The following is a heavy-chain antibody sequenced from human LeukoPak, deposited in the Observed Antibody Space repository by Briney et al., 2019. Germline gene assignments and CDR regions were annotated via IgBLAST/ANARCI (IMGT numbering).Heavy chain of an antibody. J-gene: IGHJ4*02. CDR3: ARRRYDYVWGSYRWYYFDY. CDR1: GGSFSGYY. CDR2: INHSGST. Sequence: SETLSLTCAVYGGSFSGYYWSWIRQPPGKGLEWIGEINHSGSTNYNPSLKSRVTISVDTSKNQFSLKLSSVTAADTAVYYCARRRYDYVWGSYRWYYFDYWGQGTLVTVFS. D-gene: IGHD3-16*02. V-gene: IGHV4-34*01.